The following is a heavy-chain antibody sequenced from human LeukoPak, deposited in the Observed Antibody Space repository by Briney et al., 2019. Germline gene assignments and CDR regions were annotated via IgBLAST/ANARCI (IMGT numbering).Heavy chain of an antibody. Sequence: AGESLRLSCAASGFTFTSYWMHWVRQPPGKGLVWVSRVEHDGSRTAYADSVTGRFTISRDNARNMVYLQMNSLRAEDTAVYYCATDLGWGQGTLVTVSS. V-gene: IGHV3-74*01. CDR2: VEHDGSRT. J-gene: IGHJ4*02. CDR3: ATDLG. CDR1: GFTFTSYW. D-gene: IGHD4-17*01.